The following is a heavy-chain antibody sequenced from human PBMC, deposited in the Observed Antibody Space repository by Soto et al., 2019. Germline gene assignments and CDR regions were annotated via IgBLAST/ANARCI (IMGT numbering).Heavy chain of an antibody. CDR2: IYYSGST. CDR3: ARRVVATIQGMDAFDI. D-gene: IGHD5-12*01. CDR1: GGSISSYY. J-gene: IGHJ3*02. Sequence: SETLSLTCTVSGGSISSYYWSWIRQPPGKGLEWIGYIYYSGSTNYNPSLKSRVTISVDTSKNQFSLKLSSVTAADTAVYYCARRVVATIQGMDAFDIWGQGTMVTVSS. V-gene: IGHV4-59*08.